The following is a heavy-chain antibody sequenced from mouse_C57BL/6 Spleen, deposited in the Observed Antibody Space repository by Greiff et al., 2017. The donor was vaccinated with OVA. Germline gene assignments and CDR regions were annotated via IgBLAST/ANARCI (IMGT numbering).Heavy chain of an antibody. J-gene: IGHJ1*03. CDR2: IDPSDSYT. D-gene: IGHD1-1*01. V-gene: IGHV1-69*01. CDR1: GYTFTSYW. Sequence: QVQLQQPGAELVMPGASVKLSCKASGYTFTSYWMHWVKQRPGQGLEWIGEIDPSDSYTNYNQKFKGKSTLTVDKSSSTAYMQLSSLTSEDSAVYYCARWVTTVVGYRDVWGTGTTVTVSS. CDR3: ARWVTTVVGYRDV.